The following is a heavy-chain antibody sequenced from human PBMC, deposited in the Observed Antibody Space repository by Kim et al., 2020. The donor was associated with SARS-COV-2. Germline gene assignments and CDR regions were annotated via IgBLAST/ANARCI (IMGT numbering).Heavy chain of an antibody. CDR3: MKDPNPACGSGLGY. D-gene: IGHD6-19*01. Sequence: GGSLRLSCAASGFTFSITSMSWVRKAPGKGLEWVSVISKSGDKTYYADSVKGRFTISRDNSKNTLYLQMSSLRVDDTAVYFCMKDPNPACGSGLGYWGQGTLVTVSS. V-gene: IGHV3-23*01. CDR1: GFTFSITS. CDR2: ISKSGDKT. J-gene: IGHJ4*02.